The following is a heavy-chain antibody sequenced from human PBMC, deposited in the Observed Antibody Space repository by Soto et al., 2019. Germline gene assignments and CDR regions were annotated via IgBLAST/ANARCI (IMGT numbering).Heavy chain of an antibody. CDR3: AHRPSSAPHDAFDI. Sequence: QITLKESGPTLVRPTQTLTLTCTFSGFSLSTSGVGVGWIRQPPGKALEWVAVIYWDDDKSYSPSLNIRLTIPKDTSKHHVVLTMTKMDPVDTATYYCAHRPSSAPHDAFDIWGQVTMVTVS. J-gene: IGHJ3*02. V-gene: IGHV2-5*02. CDR2: IYWDDDK. CDR1: GFSLSTSGVG. D-gene: IGHD6-25*01.